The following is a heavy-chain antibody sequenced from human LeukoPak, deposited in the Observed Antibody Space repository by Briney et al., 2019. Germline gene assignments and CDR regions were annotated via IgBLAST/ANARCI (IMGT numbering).Heavy chain of an antibody. V-gene: IGHV3-30*04. CDR2: ISYDGSNK. Sequence: PGRSLRLSCAPSGFTFSGYCIHCVRQAPGKGLEWVAVISYDGSNKYYLGSVKGRFTISRDTSKKTLYLQMNSLRAEDTAVYYCARGQNYVDVVTMDYWGQGTLVTVS. CDR3: ARGQNYVDVVTMDY. CDR1: GFTFSGYC. J-gene: IGHJ4*02. D-gene: IGHD5-12*01.